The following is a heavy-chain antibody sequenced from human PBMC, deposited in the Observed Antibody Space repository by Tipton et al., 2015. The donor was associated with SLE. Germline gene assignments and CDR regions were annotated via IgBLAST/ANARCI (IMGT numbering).Heavy chain of an antibody. CDR1: GGSISSSY. CDR2: ISTSGIS. CDR3: ARDGRTVFGVVSGAFDM. D-gene: IGHD3-3*01. J-gene: IGHJ3*02. V-gene: IGHV4-4*07. Sequence: TLSLTCSVSGGSISSSYWSWIRQPAGRGLEWIGRISTSGISKYNPSLKSRVTISADTSKNQFSLRLSSVTAADTAVYFCARDGRTVFGVVSGAFDMWGQGTVVTVSS.